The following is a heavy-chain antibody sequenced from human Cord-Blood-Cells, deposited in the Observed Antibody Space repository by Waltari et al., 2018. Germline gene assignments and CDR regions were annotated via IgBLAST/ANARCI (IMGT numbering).Heavy chain of an antibody. J-gene: IGHJ4*02. D-gene: IGHD3-22*01. CDR3: ARGRGNDSSGYYYVDY. V-gene: IGHV4-34*01. CDR2: INHSGST. CDR1: GGSFSGSY. Sequence: QVQLQQWGAGLLKPSETLSPTCAVYGGSFSGSYWSWIRQHPGKGLEWFGEINHSGSTNYNPSLKSRVTISVDTSKNQFSLKLSSVTAADTAVYYCARGRGNDSSGYYYVDYWGQGTLVTVSS.